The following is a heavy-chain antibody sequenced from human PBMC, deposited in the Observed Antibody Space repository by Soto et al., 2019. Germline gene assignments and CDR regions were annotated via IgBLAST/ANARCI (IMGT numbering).Heavy chain of an antibody. CDR2: ISYDGDNK. Sequence: GTLRLSCTPSGFTFRNYGLHWVRQAPGKGLEWVALISYDGDNKYYTDSVRGRFTVSRDNFKNTLFLQMDSLRPEDTGVYYCVKKIMGYAAHSDAMGVWGQGTTVTVSS. D-gene: IGHD5-12*01. J-gene: IGHJ6*02. CDR1: GFTFRNYG. V-gene: IGHV3-30*03. CDR3: VKKIMGYAAHSDAMGV.